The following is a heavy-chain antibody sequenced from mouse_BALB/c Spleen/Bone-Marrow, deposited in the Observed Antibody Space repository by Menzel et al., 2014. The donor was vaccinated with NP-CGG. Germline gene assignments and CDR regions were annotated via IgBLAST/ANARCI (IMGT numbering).Heavy chain of an antibody. D-gene: IGHD1-1*01. V-gene: IGHV1-63*02. Sequence: QVQLQQSGAELVRPGTSVKISCKASGYTSTNYWLGWVKQRPGHGLEWIGDIYPGGGYTNYNEKFKGKATLTADTSSSTAYMQLSSLTSEASAVYFCARKDYGSSYPFAYWGQGTLVTVSA. CDR3: ARKDYGSSYPFAY. CDR1: GYTSTNYW. J-gene: IGHJ3*01. CDR2: IYPGGGYT.